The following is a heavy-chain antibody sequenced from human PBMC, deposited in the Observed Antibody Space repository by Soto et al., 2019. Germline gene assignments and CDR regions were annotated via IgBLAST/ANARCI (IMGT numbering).Heavy chain of an antibody. V-gene: IGHV3-7*03. Sequence: PGGSLRLSCAASGFTFSSYWMSWVRQAPGKGLEWVANIKQDGSEKYYVDSVKGRFTISRDNAKNSLYLQMNSLRAEDTAVYYCARDRPPRYFDWSLADYYYGMDVWGQGTTVTVSS. CDR1: GFTFSSYW. CDR2: IKQDGSEK. J-gene: IGHJ6*02. D-gene: IGHD3-9*01. CDR3: ARDRPPRYFDWSLADYYYGMDV.